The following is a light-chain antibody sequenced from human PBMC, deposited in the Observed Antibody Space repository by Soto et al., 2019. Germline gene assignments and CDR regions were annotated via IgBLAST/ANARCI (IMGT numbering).Light chain of an antibody. CDR2: EVS. V-gene: IGLV2-8*01. CDR3: SSYAGRNNYVV. J-gene: IGLJ2*01. Sequence: QSVLTQPPSASGSPGQSVTISCTGTSSDVGGYNYVSWYQQYPGKAPKLMINEVSKRPSGVPDRFSGSKSGNTASLTVSGLQAEDEADYYCSSYAGRNNYVVFGGGTQLTVL. CDR1: SSDVGGYNY.